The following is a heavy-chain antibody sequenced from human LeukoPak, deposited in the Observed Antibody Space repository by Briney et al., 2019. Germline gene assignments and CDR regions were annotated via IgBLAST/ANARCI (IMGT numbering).Heavy chain of an antibody. V-gene: IGHV4-39*01. D-gene: IGHD6-13*01. J-gene: IGHJ3*02. Sequence: SETLSLTCTVSSGSIRSSSYYWGWIRQPPGKGLEWIGSIYYSGSTYYNPSLKSRVTISVDTSKNQFSLKLSSVTAADTAVYYCARPSSSWYEDAFDIWGQGTMVTVSS. CDR1: SGSIRSSSYY. CDR2: IYYSGST. CDR3: ARPSSSWYEDAFDI.